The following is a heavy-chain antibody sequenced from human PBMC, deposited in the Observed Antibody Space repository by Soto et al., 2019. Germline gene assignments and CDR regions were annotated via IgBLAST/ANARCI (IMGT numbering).Heavy chain of an antibody. CDR1: GFSLPTDRVG. D-gene: IGHD1-26*01. Sequence: QITLKESGPTLVKPTQTPTLTCTFSGFSLPTDRVGVGWIRQPPGKALEWLAVIYWDDTKTYRPSLKSRLTIPKDTAKNQVALTMTDMDRVDTATYYCAHAYGGRSLYWGQGTLVTVSS. CDR3: AHAYGGRSLY. V-gene: IGHV2-5*02. J-gene: IGHJ4*02. CDR2: IYWDDTK.